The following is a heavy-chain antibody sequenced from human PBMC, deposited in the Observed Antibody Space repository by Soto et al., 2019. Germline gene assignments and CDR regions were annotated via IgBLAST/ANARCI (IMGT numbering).Heavy chain of an antibody. J-gene: IGHJ6*02. V-gene: IGHV4-34*01. CDR3: ARGSDSSGYFGGRRYYYYYYGMDV. CDR2: INHSGST. Sequence: QVQLQPWGAGLLKTSETLSLTCAVYGGSFSGYYWRWIRQPPGKGLEWNGEINHSGSTNYNPSLKSRVTISVDTSKNQFSLKLSSVTAADTAVYYCARGSDSSGYFGGRRYYYYYYGMDVWGQGTTVTVSS. CDR1: GGSFSGYY. D-gene: IGHD3-22*01.